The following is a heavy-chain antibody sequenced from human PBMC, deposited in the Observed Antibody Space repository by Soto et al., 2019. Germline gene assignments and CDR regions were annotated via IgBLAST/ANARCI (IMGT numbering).Heavy chain of an antibody. J-gene: IGHJ6*02. D-gene: IGHD1-26*01. CDR1: GYTFTRYG. CDR2: ISGYNGDT. CDR3: AKNGQLPYYYYAMDL. Sequence: QVQLVQSGGEVKKPGASVKVSCKTSGYTFTRYGIIWVRQAPGQGLEWMGWISGYNGDTNYAQKFQDRVTMTIDTSTTPVYMALRSLTSDDTAVYYCAKNGQLPYYYYAMDLWCQGTTVTDSS. V-gene: IGHV1-18*01.